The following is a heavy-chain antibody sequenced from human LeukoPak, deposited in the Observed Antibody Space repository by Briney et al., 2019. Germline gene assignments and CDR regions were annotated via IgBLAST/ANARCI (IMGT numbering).Heavy chain of an antibody. V-gene: IGHV4-34*01. CDR1: GGSFSGYY. CDR2: INHSGST. Sequence: TSETLSLTCAVYGGSFSGYYWSWIRQPPGKGLEWIGEINHSGSTNYNPSLKSRVTISVDTSKNQFSLKLSSVTAADTAVYYCARRGPPRRGVDAFDIWGQGTMVTVSS. J-gene: IGHJ3*02. D-gene: IGHD1-14*01. CDR3: ARRGPPRRGVDAFDI.